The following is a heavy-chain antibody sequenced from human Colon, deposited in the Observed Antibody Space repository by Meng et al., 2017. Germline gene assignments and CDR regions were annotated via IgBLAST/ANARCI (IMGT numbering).Heavy chain of an antibody. CDR3: AREFTARYVDSFDV. D-gene: IGHD3-10*01. V-gene: IGHV3-66*02. J-gene: IGHJ3*01. Sequence: GESLKISCAASEFTVRSKYMSWARQAPGKGLEWVSVIYTGGTAYYADSVNGRFTISRDTSKNTLYLQMKSLQPEDTAVYFCAREFTARYVDSFDVWGQGTMVTVSS. CDR1: EFTVRSKY. CDR2: IYTGGTA.